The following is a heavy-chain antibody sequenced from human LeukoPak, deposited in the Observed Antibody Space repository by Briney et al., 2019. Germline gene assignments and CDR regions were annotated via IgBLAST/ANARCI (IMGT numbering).Heavy chain of an antibody. D-gene: IGHD4-17*01. CDR2: INPNSGGT. CDR3: ARMVDGDYGSDY. Sequence: ASVKASCKASGYTFTDYYMHWVRQAPGQGLEWMGWINPNSGGTNYAQKFQGRVTMTRDTSISTAYMELSRLRSDDTAVYYCARMVDGDYGSDYWGQGTLVTVSS. V-gene: IGHV1-2*02. J-gene: IGHJ4*02. CDR1: GYTFTDYY.